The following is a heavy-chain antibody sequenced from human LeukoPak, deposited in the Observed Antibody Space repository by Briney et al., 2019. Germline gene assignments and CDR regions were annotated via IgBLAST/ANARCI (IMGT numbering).Heavy chain of an antibody. CDR2: IYSGGST. D-gene: IGHD3-3*01. V-gene: IGHV3-66*01. CDR1: GFTVSSNY. J-gene: IGHJ4*02. Sequence: GGSLRLSCAASGFTVSSNYMSWVRQAPGKGLEWVSVIYSGGSTYYADSVKGRFTISRDNSKNTLYLQMNSLRAEDTAVYYCARDRDYDFWSGYTYYFDYWGQGTLVTVSS. CDR3: ARDRDYDFWSGYTYYFDY.